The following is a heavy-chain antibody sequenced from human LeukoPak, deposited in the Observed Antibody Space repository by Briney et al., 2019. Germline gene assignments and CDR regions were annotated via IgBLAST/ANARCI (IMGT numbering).Heavy chain of an antibody. CDR3: ARERDDFWSGYSQSLYYGMDV. D-gene: IGHD3-3*01. CDR2: ISNDGSKK. J-gene: IGHJ6*02. Sequence: GGSLRLSCAASGFTFSSYGMHWVRQAPGKGLDWVAVISNDGSKKYYADSVKGRFTISRDNSKNTLYLQMNSLRAEDTAVYYCARERDDFWSGYSQSLYYGMDVWGQGTTVTVSS. CDR1: GFTFSSYG. V-gene: IGHV3-30*03.